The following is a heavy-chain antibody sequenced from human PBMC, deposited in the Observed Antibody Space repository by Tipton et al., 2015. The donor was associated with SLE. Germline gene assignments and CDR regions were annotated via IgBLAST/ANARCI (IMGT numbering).Heavy chain of an antibody. J-gene: IGHJ6*02. V-gene: IGHV4-59*01. D-gene: IGHD3-16*01. Sequence: TLSLTCTVSGGSISSYYLSWIRQPPGKGLEWIGNIYYSGSTNHNPSLKSRVTISLDTSKNQFSLKLSSVTAADTAVYYCARDSKMYVWYYGMDVWGQGTTVTVSS. CDR3: ARDSKMYVWYYGMDV. CDR2: IYYSGST. CDR1: GGSISSYY.